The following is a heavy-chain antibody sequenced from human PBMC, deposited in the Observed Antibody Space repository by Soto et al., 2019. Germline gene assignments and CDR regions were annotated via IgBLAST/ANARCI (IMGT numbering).Heavy chain of an antibody. CDR3: ARDVGIAGSDYYYYGMVV. CDR2: INPNSGAT. J-gene: IGHJ6*02. CDR1: GYTFTGYY. V-gene: IGHV1-2*04. Sequence: ASVKVFCKASGYTFTGYYMHWVRQAPGQGLEWMGWINPNSGATNYAQKFQGWVTMTRDTSISTAYMELSRLRSDDTAVYYCARDVGIAGSDYYYYGMVVWGQGTTVTVSS. D-gene: IGHD1-20*01.